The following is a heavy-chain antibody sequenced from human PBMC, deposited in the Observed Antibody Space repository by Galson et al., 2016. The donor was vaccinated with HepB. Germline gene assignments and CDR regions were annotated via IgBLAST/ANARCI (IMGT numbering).Heavy chain of an antibody. Sequence: SLRLSCAASGFTFSSYWMSWVRQAPGKGLEWVANIKQDGSQKNYVDSVKGRFTISRDNAKNSLYLQMNSLRADDTAVYYCARARTYDSNAFDTWGQGTMVTVSS. CDR3: ARARTYDSNAFDT. CDR2: IKQDGSQK. V-gene: IGHV3-7*01. CDR1: GFTFSSYW. D-gene: IGHD3-9*01. J-gene: IGHJ3*02.